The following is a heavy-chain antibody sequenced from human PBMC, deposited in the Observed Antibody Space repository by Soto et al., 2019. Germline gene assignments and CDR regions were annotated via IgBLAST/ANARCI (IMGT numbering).Heavy chain of an antibody. V-gene: IGHV3-48*03. CDR3: ARGLSITMIVVAPGWFDP. J-gene: IGHJ5*02. Sequence: PGGSLRLSCAASGFTFSSYGMNWVRQAPGKGLEWVSYSSSSGSTIYYADAVKGRFTISRDNAKNSLYLQMNSLRAEDTAVYYCARGLSITMIVVAPGWFDPWGQGTLVTVSS. CDR1: GFTFSSYG. CDR2: SSSSGSTI. D-gene: IGHD3-22*01.